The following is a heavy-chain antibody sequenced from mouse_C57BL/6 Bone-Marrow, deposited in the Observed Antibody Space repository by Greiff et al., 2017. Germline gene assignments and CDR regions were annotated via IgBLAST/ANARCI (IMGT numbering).Heavy chain of an antibody. J-gene: IGHJ2*01. Sequence: VQLQQSGAELVRPGASVTLSCKASGYTFTDYEMHWVKQTPVHGLEWIGAIDPETGGTPYNQKFKGKATLTADKSSSTAYMQRRSLTSEDSAVYYCTRIGIYCNFDYWGQGTTLTVSS. D-gene: IGHD2-1*01. CDR3: TRIGIYCNFDY. V-gene: IGHV1-15*01. CDR2: IDPETGGT. CDR1: GYTFTDYE.